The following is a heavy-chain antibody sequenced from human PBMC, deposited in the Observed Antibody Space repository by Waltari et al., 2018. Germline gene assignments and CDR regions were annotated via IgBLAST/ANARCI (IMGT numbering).Heavy chain of an antibody. V-gene: IGHV3-53*01. CDR1: GFIVAENY. J-gene: IGHJ6*02. CDR3: TGGRGSTSGGGFYYGMDV. Sequence: EVHLVESGGGLIQPGGSLRLSCVPSGFIVAENYMSWVRQAPGKGLEWVAVFYAGGPTYYAASVKGRFTISRDNSENKVYLQMNSLRAADTAVYYCTGGRGSTSGGGFYYGMDVWGQGTTVTVSS. CDR2: FYAGGPT. D-gene: IGHD3-10*01.